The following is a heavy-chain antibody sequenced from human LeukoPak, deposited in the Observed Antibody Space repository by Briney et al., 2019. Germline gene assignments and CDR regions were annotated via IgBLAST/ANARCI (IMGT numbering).Heavy chain of an antibody. V-gene: IGHV1-2*02. CDR3: ASVKGPEGIFDY. CDR2: INSNNGGT. D-gene: IGHD6-13*01. Sequence: GASVKVSCKASGYTFTGYYMHWVRQAPGQGLEWMGWINSNNGGTNYAQKFQGRVTMTRDTSISTAYMELSRMRYDDTAGYYCASVKGPEGIFDYWGQGTLVNVSS. J-gene: IGHJ4*02. CDR1: GYTFTGYY.